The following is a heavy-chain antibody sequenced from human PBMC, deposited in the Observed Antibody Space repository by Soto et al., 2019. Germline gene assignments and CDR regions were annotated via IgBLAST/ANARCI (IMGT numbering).Heavy chain of an antibody. D-gene: IGHD6-13*01. Sequence: PGGSLRLSFSASGFTFRIYSMSWFRQAPGKGLEWVSAISGSGGSTYYADSVKGRFTISRDNSKNTLYLQMNSLRAEDTAVYYCAKDQFLRYSSSWSYFDYWGQGTLVTVSS. CDR2: ISGSGGST. CDR3: AKDQFLRYSSSWSYFDY. CDR1: GFTFRIYS. V-gene: IGHV3-23*01. J-gene: IGHJ4*02.